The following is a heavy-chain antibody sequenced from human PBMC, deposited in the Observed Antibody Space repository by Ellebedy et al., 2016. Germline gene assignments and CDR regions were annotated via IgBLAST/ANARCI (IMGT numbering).Heavy chain of an antibody. Sequence: SETLSLXCTVSGVSITNNYWSWIRQPPGKGLEWMAYIYYTGNTEYNPSLKSRVTISVDTSKNQFSLKLNSVTAADTAVYYCASYDYGGNSPFDPWGQGTLVTVSS. V-gene: IGHV4-59*01. CDR2: IYYTGNT. CDR3: ASYDYGGNSPFDP. J-gene: IGHJ5*02. CDR1: GVSITNNY. D-gene: IGHD4-23*01.